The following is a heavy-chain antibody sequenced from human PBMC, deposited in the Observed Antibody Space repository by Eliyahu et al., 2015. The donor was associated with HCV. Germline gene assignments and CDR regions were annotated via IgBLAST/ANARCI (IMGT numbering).Heavy chain of an antibody. D-gene: IGHD6-6*01. Sequence: QVQLQESGPGLVKPSETLSLTCTVSGASLNNYYWSWIRQPAGKGLEXIGRIYTSGSTNYNPSLRSRVTMSVDTSRNQFSLKLTSVTAADTAVYYCARGSIAPDVWGQGTTVIVSS. CDR1: GASLNNYY. J-gene: IGHJ6*02. CDR3: ARGSIAPDV. V-gene: IGHV4-4*07. CDR2: IYTSGST.